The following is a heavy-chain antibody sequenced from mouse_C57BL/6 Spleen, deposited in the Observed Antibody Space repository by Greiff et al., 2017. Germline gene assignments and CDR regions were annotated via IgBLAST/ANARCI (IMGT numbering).Heavy chain of an antibody. CDR3: ARPSMVTTTGPYYYAMDY. J-gene: IGHJ4*01. V-gene: IGHV1-9*01. D-gene: IGHD2-2*01. CDR1: GYTFTGYW. CDR2: ILPGSGST. Sequence: QVQLKESGAELMKPGASVKLSCKATGYTFTGYWLEWVKQRPGHGLEWIGEILPGSGSTNYNEKFKGKATFTADTSSNTAYMQLSSLTTEDSAIYYCARPSMVTTTGPYYYAMDYWGQGTSVTVSS.